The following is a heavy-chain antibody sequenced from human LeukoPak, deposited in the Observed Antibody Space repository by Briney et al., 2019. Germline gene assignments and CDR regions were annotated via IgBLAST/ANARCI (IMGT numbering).Heavy chain of an antibody. Sequence: PGRSLRLSCAASGFTFSSYAMHWVRQAPGKGLEWVAVISYDGSNKYYADSVKGRFTISRDNSKNTLYLQLNSLRAEDTAVYYCARASLEMATTYYFDYWGQGTLVTVSS. J-gene: IGHJ4*02. CDR3: ARASLEMATTYYFDY. CDR2: ISYDGSNK. V-gene: IGHV3-30-3*01. CDR1: GFTFSSYA. D-gene: IGHD5-24*01.